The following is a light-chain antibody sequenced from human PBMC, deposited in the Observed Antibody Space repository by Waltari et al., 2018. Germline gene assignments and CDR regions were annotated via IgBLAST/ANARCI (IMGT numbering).Light chain of an antibody. V-gene: IGKV3-15*01. CDR2: AAS. J-gene: IGKJ3*01. Sequence: IVMTQSPATLSLSPGERATLSCRASQSVADNIAWYQQKHGQAPRPLIYAASARATGIPARFTGSGSGTEFTLTISSLQSEDFAVYFCQQYNRWPPITFGPGTKVEI. CDR3: QQYNRWPPIT. CDR1: QSVADN.